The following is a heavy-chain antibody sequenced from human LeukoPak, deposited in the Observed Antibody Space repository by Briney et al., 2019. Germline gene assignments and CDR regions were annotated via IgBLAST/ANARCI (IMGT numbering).Heavy chain of an antibody. Sequence: GGSLRLSCVASGFNVSSNYMSWVLQAAGKGPEWLSVIYRGGTTYYAGSVKGRFTISRDDSKNTLYLQMNSLRAEDTAVYYCARDYYYDDSGQPVRLDYWGQGTLVTVSS. CDR3: ARDYYYDDSGQPVRLDY. J-gene: IGHJ4*02. D-gene: IGHD3-22*01. CDR1: GFNVSSNY. CDR2: IYRGGTT. V-gene: IGHV3-66*01.